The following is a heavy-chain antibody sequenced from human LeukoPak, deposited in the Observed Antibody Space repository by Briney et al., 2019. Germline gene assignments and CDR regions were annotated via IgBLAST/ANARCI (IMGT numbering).Heavy chain of an antibody. J-gene: IGHJ4*02. D-gene: IGHD2-15*01. CDR2: ISGSGVST. CDR1: GFTFSSHA. CDR3: ARDLLGLLGPRFDY. Sequence: GGSLTLSCAASGFTFSSHAMSWVRQAPGKGLEWVSGISGSGVSTYYADSVKGRFTISRDNSKNTLYLQMNSLRAEDTAVYYCARDLLGLLGPRFDYWGQGIPVTVSS. V-gene: IGHV3-23*01.